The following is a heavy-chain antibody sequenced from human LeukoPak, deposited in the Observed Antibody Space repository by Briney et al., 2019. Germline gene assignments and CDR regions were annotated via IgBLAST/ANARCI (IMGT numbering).Heavy chain of an antibody. CDR1: GFTFSSYS. Sequence: HSGGSLRLSCAVSGFTFSSYSMNWVRQAPGKGLEWISYISSSSSNIYYADSVKGRFTISRDNAKNTVNLQMNNLGVDDTAVYFCARDGDRAVVGTLDNWGPGTLVTVSS. J-gene: IGHJ4*02. V-gene: IGHV3-48*01. CDR3: ARDGDRAVVGTLDN. D-gene: IGHD6-19*01. CDR2: ISSSSSNI.